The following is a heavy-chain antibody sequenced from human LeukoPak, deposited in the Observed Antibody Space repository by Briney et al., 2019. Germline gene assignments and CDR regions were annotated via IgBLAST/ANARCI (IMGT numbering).Heavy chain of an antibody. CDR3: ASFLHGSGTRSPGDAFGI. Sequence: SETLSLTCTVSGGSISSYYWSWIRQPPGKGLEWIGYIYYSGSTNYNPSLKSRVTISVDTSKNQFSLKLSSMTAADTAVYYCASFLHGSGTRSPGDAFGIWGQGTMVTVSS. D-gene: IGHD3-10*01. V-gene: IGHV4-59*01. J-gene: IGHJ3*02. CDR2: IYYSGST. CDR1: GGSISSYY.